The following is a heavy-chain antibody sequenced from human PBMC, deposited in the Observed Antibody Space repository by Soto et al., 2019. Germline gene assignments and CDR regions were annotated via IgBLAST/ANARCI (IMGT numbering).Heavy chain of an antibody. Sequence: QVQLQQWGARLLKPSETLSLTCAVYGGFVSSGSYYWSWIRQPPGKGLEWIGEMSHSGGTHFNPSLKRRVTISVDTSKNQFSLKMSSVTAADTALYYCARVERGTATTVVDAFDIWGPGTMVTVSS. V-gene: IGHV4-34*01. CDR2: MSHSGGT. CDR1: GGFVSSGSYY. CDR3: ARVERGTATTVVDAFDI. D-gene: IGHD1-1*01. J-gene: IGHJ3*02.